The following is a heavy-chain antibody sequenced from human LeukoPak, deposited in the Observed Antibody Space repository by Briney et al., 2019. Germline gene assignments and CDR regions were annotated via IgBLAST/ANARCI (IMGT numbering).Heavy chain of an antibody. J-gene: IGHJ4*02. CDR1: GFTFRSYN. Sequence: PGGSLRLSCAASGFTFRSYNMNWVRQAPGKGLEWVSFISKTTTNIYYGDLVRGRFTISRDNAKNSIHLQMSSLRAEDSAVYYCVRGDGDLFDYWGQGTLVSVSS. D-gene: IGHD4-17*01. CDR2: ISKTTTNI. V-gene: IGHV3-21*06. CDR3: VRGDGDLFDY.